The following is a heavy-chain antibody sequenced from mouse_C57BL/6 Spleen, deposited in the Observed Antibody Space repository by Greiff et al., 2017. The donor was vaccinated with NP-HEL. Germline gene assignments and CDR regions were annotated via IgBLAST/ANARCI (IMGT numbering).Heavy chain of an antibody. CDR3: AMGDGYYGAMDY. CDR2: ISSGSSTI. CDR1: GFTFSDYG. D-gene: IGHD2-3*01. V-gene: IGHV5-17*01. J-gene: IGHJ4*01. Sequence: DVQLQESGGGLVKPGGSLKLSCAASGFTFSDYGMHWVRQAPEKGLEWVAYISSGSSTIYYADTVKGRFTISRANAKNTLFLQMTSLRSEDTAMYYCAMGDGYYGAMDYWGQGTSVTVSS.